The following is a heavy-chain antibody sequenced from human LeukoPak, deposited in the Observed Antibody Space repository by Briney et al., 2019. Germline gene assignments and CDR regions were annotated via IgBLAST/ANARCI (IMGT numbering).Heavy chain of an antibody. CDR3: ARGAVVPAASHYYYYGMDV. J-gene: IGHJ6*02. CDR2: INHSGGT. CDR1: GGSFSGYY. D-gene: IGHD2-2*01. V-gene: IGHV4-34*01. Sequence: SETLSLTCAVYGGSFSGYYWSWIRQPPGKGLEWIGEINHSGGTNYNPSLKSRVTISVDTSKNQFSLKLSSVTAADTAVYYCARGAVVPAASHYYYYGMDVWGQGTTVTVSS.